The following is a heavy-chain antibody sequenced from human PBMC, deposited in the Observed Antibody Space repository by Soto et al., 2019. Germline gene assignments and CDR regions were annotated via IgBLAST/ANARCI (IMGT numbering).Heavy chain of an antibody. CDR3: ATSQKGYNWNYFDH. V-gene: IGHV4-39*01. Sequence: SETLSLTCSVSGDSMRGYHFYWGWIRQAPGKGLEWIGSAYFSGGNTYYSPSLKSRVSISVDTSKNEFSLRLTSLTAADTAVYYCATSQKGYNWNYFDHWGQGALVTVSS. D-gene: IGHD1-20*01. J-gene: IGHJ4*02. CDR1: GDSMRGYHFY. CDR2: AYFSGGNT.